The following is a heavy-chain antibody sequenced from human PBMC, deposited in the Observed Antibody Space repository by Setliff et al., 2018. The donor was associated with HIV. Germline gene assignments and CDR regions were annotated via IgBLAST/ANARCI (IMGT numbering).Heavy chain of an antibody. D-gene: IGHD4-4*01. CDR2: ISGSGDIT. Sequence: PGGSLRLSCAASGFLFHTYWMSWVRQAPGKGPEWVSVISGSGDITYYRESVKGRFTVSRDNSNNTVYLQMNSLRAEDTAMYYCAKTQTVITVYGPFDSWGQGTPVTVSS. CDR3: AKTQTVITVYGPFDS. J-gene: IGHJ4*02. V-gene: IGHV3-23*01. CDR1: GFLFHTYW.